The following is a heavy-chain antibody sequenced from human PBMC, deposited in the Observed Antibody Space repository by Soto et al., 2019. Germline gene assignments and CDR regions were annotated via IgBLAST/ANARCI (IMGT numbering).Heavy chain of an antibody. V-gene: IGHV3-23*01. J-gene: IGHJ4*02. CDR2: ISGSGLST. Sequence: LRLSCAASGFTFSSYAMSWVRQAPGKGLEWVSGISGSGLSTNYADSVKGRFTISRDNSKNTLYLQMNSLRAEDTAVYYCAKMTTRRFDYWGQGTLVTVSS. D-gene: IGHD4-17*01. CDR1: GFTFSSYA. CDR3: AKMTTRRFDY.